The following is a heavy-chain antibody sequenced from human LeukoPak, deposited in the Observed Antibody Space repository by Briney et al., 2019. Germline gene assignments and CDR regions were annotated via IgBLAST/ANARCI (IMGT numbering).Heavy chain of an antibody. J-gene: IGHJ4*02. CDR3: ARANDYGDYVPPDY. D-gene: IGHD4-17*01. CDR2: ISSSSSYI. V-gene: IGHV3-21*01. CDR1: GFTFSSYS. Sequence: GSLRLSCAASGFTFSSYSMNWVRQAPGKGLEWVSSISSSSSYIYYADSVKGRFTISRDNAKNSLYLQMNSLRAEDTAVYYCARANDYGDYVPPDYWGQGTLVTVSS.